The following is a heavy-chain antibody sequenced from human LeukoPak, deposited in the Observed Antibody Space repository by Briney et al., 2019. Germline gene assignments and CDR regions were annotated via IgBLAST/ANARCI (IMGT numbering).Heavy chain of an antibody. CDR1: GFTFSSYW. CDR3: ERDRFDFWSGYLSG. V-gene: IGHV3-74*01. J-gene: IGHJ4*02. D-gene: IGHD3-3*01. Sequence: PGGSLRLSCAASGFTFSSYWMHWVRQAPGKGLVWVSRINRDGSSTSYADSVKGRFTISRDNAKNTLYLQMDSMRAEDTDVYYCERDRFDFWSGYLSGWGQGTLVTVSS. CDR2: INRDGSST.